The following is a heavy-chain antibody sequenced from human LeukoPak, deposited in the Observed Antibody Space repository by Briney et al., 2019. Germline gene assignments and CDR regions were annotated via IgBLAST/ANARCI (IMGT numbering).Heavy chain of an antibody. D-gene: IGHD5-18*01. CDR3: ARHGYRYYYGMDV. CDR1: GFTFSSYW. CDR2: IKQDGSEK. V-gene: IGHV3-7*01. Sequence: GGSLRLSCAASGFTFSSYWMSWVRQAPGKGLEWVANIKQDGSEKYYVDSVKGRFTISRDNAKNSLCLQMNSLRAEDTAVYYCARHGYRYYYGMDVRGQGTTVTVSS. J-gene: IGHJ6*02.